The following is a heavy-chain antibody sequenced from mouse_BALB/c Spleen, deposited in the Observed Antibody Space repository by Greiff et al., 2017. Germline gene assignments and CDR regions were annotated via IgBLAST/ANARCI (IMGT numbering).Heavy chain of an antibody. Sequence: EVQLEESGGGLVQPGGSMKLSCVASGFTFSNYWMNWVRQSPEKGLEWVAEIRLKSNNYETHYAESVKGRFTISRDDSKSSVYLQMNNLRAEDTGIYYCTSYGNYKFAYWGQGTLVTVSA. J-gene: IGHJ3*01. D-gene: IGHD2-1*01. CDR2: IRLKSNNYET. CDR1: GFTFSNYW. CDR3: TSYGNYKFAY. V-gene: IGHV6-6*02.